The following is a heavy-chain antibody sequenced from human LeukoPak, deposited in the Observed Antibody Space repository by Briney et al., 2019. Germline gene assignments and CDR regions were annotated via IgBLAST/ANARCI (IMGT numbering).Heavy chain of an antibody. V-gene: IGHV5-51*01. J-gene: IGHJ4*02. CDR1: GYSFANYW. D-gene: IGHD6-13*01. CDR3: ARLFGSLAAAGTEVHFDY. CDR2: IYPGDSDT. Sequence: GESLKISCKGSGYSFANYWIGWVRQMPGKGLEWMGIIYPGDSDTRYSPSFQGQVTISADKSISTAYLQWSSLRASDTAMYYCARLFGSLAAAGTEVHFDYWGQGTLVTVSS.